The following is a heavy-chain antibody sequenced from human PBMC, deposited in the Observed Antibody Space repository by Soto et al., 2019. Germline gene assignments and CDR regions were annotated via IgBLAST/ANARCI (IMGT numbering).Heavy chain of an antibody. CDR1: GVSVKNANW. V-gene: IGHV4-4*02. CDR2: IHSSGGS. J-gene: IGHJ5*02. Sequence: SETLSLTCVVSGVSVKNANWWPWVRQPPEKGLEWVGEIHSSGGSNYNSSLNGRVTMSFDKSKNHFILNLNSVTVADTAVYFCATRDATPLDPISWGQGIPVTVSS. CDR3: ATRDATPLDPIS. D-gene: IGHD1-1*01.